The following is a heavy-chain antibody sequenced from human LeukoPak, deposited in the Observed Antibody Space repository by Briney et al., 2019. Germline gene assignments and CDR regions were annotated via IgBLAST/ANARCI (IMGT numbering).Heavy chain of an antibody. J-gene: IGHJ4*02. V-gene: IGHV4-61*02. CDR2: IYTSGST. D-gene: IGHD3-3*01. Sequence: PSETLSLPCTVSGGSISSGSYYWSWIRQPAGKGLEWIARIYTSGSTNYNPSLKSRVTISVDTSKNQFSLKLSSVTAADTAVYYCARGITIFGVVTAFFDYWGQGTLVTVSS. CDR1: GGSISSGSYY. CDR3: ARGITIFGVVTAFFDY.